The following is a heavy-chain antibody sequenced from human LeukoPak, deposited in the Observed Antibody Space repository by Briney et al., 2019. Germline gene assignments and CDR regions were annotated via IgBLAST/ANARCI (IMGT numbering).Heavy chain of an antibody. CDR3: AREVPIFGVLTPDV. CDR2: ISHDGNSK. V-gene: IGHV3-30-3*01. Sequence: PGGSLRLSCAASEFTFSSFALHWVRQAPGKGLEWVAVISHDGNSKYYTDSVKGRFTISRDNSKNTLYLQMNSLRSEDTAVYYCAREVPIFGVLTPDVWGQGTTVTVSS. CDR1: EFTFSSFA. D-gene: IGHD3-3*01. J-gene: IGHJ6*02.